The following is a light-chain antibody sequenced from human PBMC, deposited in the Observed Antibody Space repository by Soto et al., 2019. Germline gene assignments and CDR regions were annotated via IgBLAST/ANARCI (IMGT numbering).Light chain of an antibody. J-gene: IGLJ2*01. CDR2: EVS. CDR3: SSYAGSHNVV. CDR1: NSDVGGYNY. V-gene: IGLV2-8*01. Sequence: QSVLTQPPSASGSPGQSVTISCTGTNSDVGGYNYVSWYQQHPGKAPKLVISEVSKRPSGVPDRFSGSKSGNTASLTVSGLQAEDEADYYCSSYAGSHNVVFGGGTKLTVL.